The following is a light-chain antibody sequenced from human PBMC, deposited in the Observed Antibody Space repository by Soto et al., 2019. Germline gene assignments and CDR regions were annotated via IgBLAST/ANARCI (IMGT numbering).Light chain of an antibody. J-gene: IGKJ3*01. CDR1: QSVGSN. CDR3: HQYNSWPLY. V-gene: IGKV3D-15*01. CDR2: GAF. Sequence: EILMTQSPATLSVSPGERATLSCWASQSVGSNLAWYQQKPGQAPRLLIYGAFSRATGIPARLSGSGSGTEFTITISSLKSEDFAVYYCHQYNSWPLYFGPGTKVDIK.